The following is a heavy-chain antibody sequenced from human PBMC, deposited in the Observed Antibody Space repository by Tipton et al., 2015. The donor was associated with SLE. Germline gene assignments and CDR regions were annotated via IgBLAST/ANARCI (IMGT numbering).Heavy chain of an antibody. CDR1: GFSISSGFN. CDR2: IYHTGTT. V-gene: IGHV4-38-2*02. CDR3: ARWIAVPATANSDAFDI. D-gene: IGHD2-2*01. Sequence: TLSLTCTVSGFSISSGFNWGWIRQSPGKGREWIGIIYHTGTTNYSPSLQRRVAISVDKSKNQFSLKLSSVTAADTAVYYCARWIAVPATANSDAFDIWGQGTMVTVSS. J-gene: IGHJ3*02.